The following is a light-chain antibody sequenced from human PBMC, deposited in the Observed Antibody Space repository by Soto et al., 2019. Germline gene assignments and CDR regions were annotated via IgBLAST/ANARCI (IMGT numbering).Light chain of an antibody. CDR1: QSVSSN. V-gene: IGKV3-15*01. CDR2: GAS. CDR3: QQYNNWPPVT. Sequence: EIVMTQSPATLSVSPGERATLSCRANQSVSSNLAWYQQKPGQAPRLLIYGASTRATGIPARFSGSGSGTEFTLTISSLQSEDFAVYYCQQYNNWPPVTFGQGTKVEIK. J-gene: IGKJ1*01.